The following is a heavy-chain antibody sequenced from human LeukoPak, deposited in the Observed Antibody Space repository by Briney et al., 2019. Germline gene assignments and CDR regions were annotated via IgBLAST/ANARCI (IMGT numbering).Heavy chain of an antibody. CDR2: INPSGGST. Sequence: GSSVKVSCKASGYTFTSYYMHWVRQAPGQGLEWMGIINPSGGSTSYAQKFQGRVTMTRDTSTSTVYMELSSLRSEDTAVYYRARGLELAVAGSFGNWFDPWGQGTLVTVSS. V-gene: IGHV1-46*01. D-gene: IGHD6-19*01. CDR3: ARGLELAVAGSFGNWFDP. J-gene: IGHJ5*02. CDR1: GYTFTSYY.